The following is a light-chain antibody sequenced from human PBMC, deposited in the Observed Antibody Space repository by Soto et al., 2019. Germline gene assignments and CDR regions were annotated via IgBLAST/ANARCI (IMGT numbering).Light chain of an antibody. CDR1: HSHGSGY. V-gene: IGKV3D-20*02. CDR3: QQRSNWPPWT. CDR2: DAS. Sequence: VLTLSLGTLSLSPGHRATLSSRAWHSHGSGYLAWYQQKHARAPRILLYDASTRATGIPDRFSGSGSGTTFSLPISRLEPAEFAVSYCQQRSNWPPWTFGQGTKVDIK. J-gene: IGKJ1*01.